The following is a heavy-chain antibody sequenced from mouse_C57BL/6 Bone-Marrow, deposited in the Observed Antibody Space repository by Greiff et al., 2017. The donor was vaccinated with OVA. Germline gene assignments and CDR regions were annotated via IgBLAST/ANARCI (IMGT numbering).Heavy chain of an antibody. V-gene: IGHV14-4*01. Sequence: VQLQQSGAELVRPGASVKLSCTASGFNIKDDYMHWVKQRPEQGLEWIGWIDPENGDTEYASKFQGKATITADTSSNTAYLQLSSLTSEDTAVDYCTNYGNFHFDDWGQGTTLTVSS. D-gene: IGHD2-1*01. CDR2: IDPENGDT. CDR3: TNYGNFHFDD. J-gene: IGHJ2*01. CDR1: GFNIKDDY.